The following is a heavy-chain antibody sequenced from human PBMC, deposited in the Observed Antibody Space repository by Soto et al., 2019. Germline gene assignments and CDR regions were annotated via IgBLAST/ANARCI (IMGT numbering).Heavy chain of an antibody. Sequence: GGSLRLSCAASGFTFSSYGMHWVRQAPGKGLEWVAVIWYDGSNKYYADSVKGRFTISRDNSKNTLYLQMSSLRAEDTAVYYCARDLVDIVVVPAATHFYYYMDVWGKGTTVTVSS. CDR3: ARDLVDIVVVPAATHFYYYMDV. V-gene: IGHV3-33*01. CDR1: GFTFSSYG. CDR2: IWYDGSNK. J-gene: IGHJ6*03. D-gene: IGHD2-2*03.